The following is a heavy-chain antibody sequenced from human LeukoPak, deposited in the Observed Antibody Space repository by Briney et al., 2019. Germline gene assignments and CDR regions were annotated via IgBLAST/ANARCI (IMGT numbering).Heavy chain of an antibody. CDR2: IYYSGST. D-gene: IGHD3-22*01. V-gene: IGHV4-59*01. Sequence: PSETLSLTCTVSGGSISSYYWSWIRQPPGKGLEWIGYIYYSGSTNYNPSLKSRVTISVDTSKNQFSLKLSSVTAADTAVYYCARSVQYYYDSSGYYHYYYYYYYMDVWGKGTTVTVSS. J-gene: IGHJ6*03. CDR3: ARSVQYYYDSSGYYHYYYYYYYMDV. CDR1: GGSISSYY.